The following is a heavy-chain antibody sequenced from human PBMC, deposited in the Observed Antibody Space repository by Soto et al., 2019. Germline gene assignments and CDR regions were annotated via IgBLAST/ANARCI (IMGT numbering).Heavy chain of an antibody. V-gene: IGHV4-59*01. CDR2: IDNSGST. D-gene: IGHD6-6*01. Sequence: SETLSLTCSISGGSISSYYWSWIRQPPGKGLEWIAYIDNSGSTNYNPSLKSRVTILVDTSKNQFSLKLTSVTAADTAVYYCARVASFYYYYMDVWXKGTTVTVSS. CDR3: ARVASFYYYYMDV. J-gene: IGHJ6*03. CDR1: GGSISSYY.